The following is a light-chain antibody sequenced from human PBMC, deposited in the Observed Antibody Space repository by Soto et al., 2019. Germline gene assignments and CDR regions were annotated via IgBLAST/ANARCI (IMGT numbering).Light chain of an antibody. CDR3: QQRNTWPPVT. CDR1: PSVPNY. CDR2: GAF. Sequence: IAFTQSPDTLSLSPGERATLSCRASPSVPNYVAWYQQKPGQAPRLLIYGAFNRATGIPARFSGSGSGADFTLTISSLEPEDFAIYYCQQRNTWPPVTFGQGTRLE. V-gene: IGKV3-11*01. J-gene: IGKJ5*01.